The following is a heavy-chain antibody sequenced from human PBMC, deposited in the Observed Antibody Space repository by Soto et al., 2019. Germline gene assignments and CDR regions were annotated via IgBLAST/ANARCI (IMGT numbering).Heavy chain of an antibody. D-gene: IGHD6-6*01. CDR3: ARGAWIAARPGWFDP. CDR1: GGTFSSYA. Sequence: SVKVSCKASGGTFSSYAISWVRQAPGQGLGWMGGIIPIFGTANYAQKFQGRVTITADESTSTAYMELSSLRSEDTAVYYCARGAWIAARPGWFDPWGQGTLVTVSS. CDR2: IIPIFGTA. V-gene: IGHV1-69*13. J-gene: IGHJ5*02.